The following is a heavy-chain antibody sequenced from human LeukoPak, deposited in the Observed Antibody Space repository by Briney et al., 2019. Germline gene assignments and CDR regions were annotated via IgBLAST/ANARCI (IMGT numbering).Heavy chain of an antibody. CDR3: AKMSSAWYGPEGFFIDNWFDA. J-gene: IGHJ5*02. V-gene: IGHV1-8*02. Sequence: AASVKVSCKASGYTITNNYMHWVRQAPGQGLEWMGWMNPNSGNTGYAQKFQGRVTMTTHSSRSTAYMELRSLRSDDTAVYYCAKMSSAWYGPEGFFIDNWFDAWGQGTLVTVSS. CDR2: MNPNSGNT. D-gene: IGHD6-13*01. CDR1: GYTITNNY.